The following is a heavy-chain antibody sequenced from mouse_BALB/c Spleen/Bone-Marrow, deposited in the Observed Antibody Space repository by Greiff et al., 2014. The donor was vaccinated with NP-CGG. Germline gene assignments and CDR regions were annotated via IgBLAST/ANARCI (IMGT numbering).Heavy chain of an antibody. J-gene: IGHJ2*01. D-gene: IGHD2-14*01. CDR2: ISSGSSTI. CDR1: GFTFSSFG. V-gene: IGHV5-17*02. CDR3: ARSLYYRYDFFDY. Sequence: EVQLVESGGGLVQPGGSRKLSCAASGFTFSSFGMHWVRQAPGKGLEWVAYISSGSSTIYYADTVKGRFTISRDNPRNTLFPQMTSLRSEDTAMYYCARSLYYRYDFFDYWGQGTTLTVSS.